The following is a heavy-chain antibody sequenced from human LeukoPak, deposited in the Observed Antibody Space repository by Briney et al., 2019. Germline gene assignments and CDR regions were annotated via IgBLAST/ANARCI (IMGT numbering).Heavy chain of an antibody. CDR3: ARIPSYGAVAGTRYFDY. CDR1: GYSFTSYW. D-gene: IGHD6-19*01. V-gene: IGHV5-51*01. CDR2: IYPGDSDT. J-gene: IGHJ4*02. Sequence: GESLKISCKGSGYSFTSYWIGWVRQMPGKGLEWMGIIYPGDSDTRYSPSFQGQVTISADKSISTAYLQWSSLKASDTAMYYCARIPSYGAVAGTRYFDYWGQGTLVTVSS.